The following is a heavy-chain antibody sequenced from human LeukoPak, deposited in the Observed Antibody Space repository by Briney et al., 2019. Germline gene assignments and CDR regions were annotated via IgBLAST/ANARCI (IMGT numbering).Heavy chain of an antibody. CDR1: GGSISSSSYY. D-gene: IGHD3-22*01. J-gene: IGHJ4*02. CDR3: ARGSRTLHDSSHKEGYFDY. CDR2: INHSGST. V-gene: IGHV4-39*07. Sequence: PSETLSLTCTVSGGSISSSSYYWSWIRQPPGKGLEWIGEINHSGSTNYNPSLKSRVTISVDTSKNQFSLKLSSVTAADTAVYHCARGSRTLHDSSHKEGYFDYWGQGSLVTVSS.